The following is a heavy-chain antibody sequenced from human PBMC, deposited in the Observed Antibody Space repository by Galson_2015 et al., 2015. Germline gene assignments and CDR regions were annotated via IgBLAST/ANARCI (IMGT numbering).Heavy chain of an antibody. J-gene: IGHJ2*01. CDR1: GFTFDDYA. CDR3: AKATVTNSGWYFDL. V-gene: IGHV3-9*01. CDR2: ISWNSGSI. D-gene: IGHD4-17*01. Sequence: SLRLSCAASGFTFDDYAMHWVRQAPGKGLEWVSGISWNSGSIGYADSVKGRFTISRDNAKNSLYLQMNSLRAEDTALYYCAKATVTNSGWYFDLWGRGTLVTVPS.